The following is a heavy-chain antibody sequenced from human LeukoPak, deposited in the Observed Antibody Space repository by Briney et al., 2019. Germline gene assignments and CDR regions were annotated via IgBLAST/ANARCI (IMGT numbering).Heavy chain of an antibody. CDR3: AKDPPDIVVVPAAEGNAFDI. CDR1: GFTFSSYA. Sequence: QLGRSLRLSCAASGFTFSSYAMSWVRQAPGKGLEWVSAISGSGGSTYYADSVKGRFTISRDNSKNTLYLQMNSLRAEDTAVYYCAKDPPDIVVVPAAEGNAFDIWGQGTMVTVSS. CDR2: ISGSGGST. J-gene: IGHJ3*02. V-gene: IGHV3-23*01. D-gene: IGHD2-2*01.